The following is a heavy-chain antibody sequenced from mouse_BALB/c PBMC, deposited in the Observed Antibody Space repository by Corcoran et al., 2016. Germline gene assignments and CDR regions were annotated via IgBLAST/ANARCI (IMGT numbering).Heavy chain of an antibody. CDR2: SYYSGST. V-gene: IGHV3S1*01. CDR1: GGSISSYY. CDR3: ARDPRPFSSSPNWFDP. Sequence: VQLQESGPGLVKPSETLSLTCTVSGGSISSYYWSWIRQPPGKGLEWIGYSYYSGSTNYNPSLKSRVTISVDTSKNQFSLKLSSVTAADTAVYYCARDPRPFSSSPNWFDPWGQGTLVTVSS. D-gene: IGHD3-1*01. J-gene: IGHJ4*01.